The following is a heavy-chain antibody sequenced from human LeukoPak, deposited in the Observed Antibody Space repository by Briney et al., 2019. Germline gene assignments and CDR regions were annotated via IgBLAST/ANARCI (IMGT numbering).Heavy chain of an antibody. CDR3: AGYDSSGTLLLY. CDR1: GFTFNDYY. J-gene: IGHJ4*02. CDR2: ISSSGTYT. D-gene: IGHD3-22*01. Sequence: GGSLRLSCAASGFTFNDYYMNWIRQAPGKGLEWLSYISSSGTYTNYADSVRGRFTISRDNARNSVHLQMNNLRVEDTAVYYCAGYDSSGTLLLYWGQGTLVTVSS. V-gene: IGHV3-11*03.